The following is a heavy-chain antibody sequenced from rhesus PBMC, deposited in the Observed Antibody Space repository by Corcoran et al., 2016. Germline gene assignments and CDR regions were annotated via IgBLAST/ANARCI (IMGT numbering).Heavy chain of an antibody. D-gene: IGHD1-44*01. CDR1: GGSLTNGSSY. CDR2: ISHSGTT. Sequence: QVQLQESGPGLVRPSETLSLTCAVFGGSLTNGSSYWSWIRQAPEKGLEWIGYISHSGTTIHTPSLKRRVTFSRDTDKNHFTLDLTSVTAADTAVYYCARQAGSYSDTYITLWGQGVLVTVSS. V-gene: IGHV4-122*02. CDR3: ARQAGSYSDTYITL. J-gene: IGHJ4*01.